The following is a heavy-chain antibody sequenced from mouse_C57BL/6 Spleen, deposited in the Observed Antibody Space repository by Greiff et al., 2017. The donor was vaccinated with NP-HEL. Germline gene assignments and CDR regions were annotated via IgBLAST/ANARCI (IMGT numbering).Heavy chain of an antibody. Sequence: QVQLQQSGAELVKPGASVKISCKASGYAFSSYWMNWVKQRPGQGLEWIGQIYPGDGDTNYNGKFKGKATLTADKSSSTAYMQLSSLNSEDSAVYFFASPPSDYGSRWWYFDYWGQGSTLTVSS. CDR1: GYAFSSYW. J-gene: IGHJ2*01. CDR3: ASPPSDYGSRWWYFDY. V-gene: IGHV1-80*01. CDR2: IYPGDGDT. D-gene: IGHD1-1*01.